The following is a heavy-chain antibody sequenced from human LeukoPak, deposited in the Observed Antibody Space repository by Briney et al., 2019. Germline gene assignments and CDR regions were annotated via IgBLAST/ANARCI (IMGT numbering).Heavy chain of an antibody. CDR3: ARGDTITMVRGVYYYYYMDV. CDR2: IIPIFGTA. D-gene: IGHD3-10*01. J-gene: IGHJ6*03. Sequence: ASVKVSCKASGGTFSSYAISWVRQAPGQGLEWMGGIIPIFGTANYAQKFQGRVTITADKSTSTAYMELSSLRSEDTAVYYCARGDTITMVRGVYYYYYMDVWGKGTTVTISS. V-gene: IGHV1-69*06. CDR1: GGTFSSYA.